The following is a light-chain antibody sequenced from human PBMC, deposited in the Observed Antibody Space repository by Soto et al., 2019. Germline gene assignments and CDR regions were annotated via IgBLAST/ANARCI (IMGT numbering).Light chain of an antibody. CDR2: EVS. V-gene: IGLV2-14*01. CDR3: SSYTSSSTLYA. CDR1: SSDVGGYNY. J-gene: IGLJ1*01. Sequence: QSALTQPASVSGSPGQSITISCTGTSSDVGGYNYVSWYQQHPGKAPKLMIYEVSNRPSGVSNRFSGSKSGNTASLTISGLQAEDEADYYCSSYTSSSTLYAFGTGTKLTVL.